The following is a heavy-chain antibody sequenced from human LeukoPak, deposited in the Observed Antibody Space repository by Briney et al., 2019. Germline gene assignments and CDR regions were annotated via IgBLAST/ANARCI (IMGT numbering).Heavy chain of an antibody. CDR3: AKESTSYHWYFDL. J-gene: IGHJ2*01. CDR1: GGSFSGYY. Sequence: PSETLSLTCAVYGGSFSGYYWSWIRQPPGKGLEWIGEINHSGSTNYNPSLKSRVTISVDTSKNQFSLKLSSVTAADTAVYYCAKESTSYHWYFDLWGRGTLVTVSS. V-gene: IGHV4-34*01. CDR2: INHSGST.